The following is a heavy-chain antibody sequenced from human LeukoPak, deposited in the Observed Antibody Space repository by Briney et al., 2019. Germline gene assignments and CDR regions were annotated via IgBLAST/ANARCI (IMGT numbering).Heavy chain of an antibody. CDR2: ISYDGSNE. Sequence: GGSLRLSCAASGFTFSSYGMHWVRQAPGKGLEWVAVISYDGSNEYYADSVKGRFIISRDNSKNTLYLQMNSLRAEDTAVYYCAKDADRYCSSTSCHSPIDYWGQGTLVTVSS. D-gene: IGHD2-2*01. V-gene: IGHV3-30*18. J-gene: IGHJ4*02. CDR3: AKDADRYCSSTSCHSPIDY. CDR1: GFTFSSYG.